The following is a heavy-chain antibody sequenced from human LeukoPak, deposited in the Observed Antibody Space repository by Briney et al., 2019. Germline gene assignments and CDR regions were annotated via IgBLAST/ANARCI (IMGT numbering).Heavy chain of an antibody. CDR2: IGSRPSSI. Sequence: GGSLRLSCAASGFSFSGYSMNWVRQAPGKGLEWVSSIGSRPSSIFYADSVKGRFTIPRDNAQSSLYLQMNSLRAEDTAVYYCARVGVLRFLEWLPWDYWGQGTLVTVSS. J-gene: IGHJ4*02. CDR3: ARVGVLRFLEWLPWDY. V-gene: IGHV3-21*01. CDR1: GFSFSGYS. D-gene: IGHD3-3*01.